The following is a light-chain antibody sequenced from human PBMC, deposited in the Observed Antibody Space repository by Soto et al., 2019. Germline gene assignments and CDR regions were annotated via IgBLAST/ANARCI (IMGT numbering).Light chain of an antibody. CDR3: QQYNNWPWT. V-gene: IGKV3-15*01. Sequence: EIVLTQSPATLSVSPWGRATLSCRASQSISDTLAWYQQKPGQAPRLLIHGASTRATGFPARFSGSGSGTDFTLTISSLQSEDFAVYYCQQYNNWPWTFGQGTKVDI. CDR2: GAS. CDR1: QSISDT. J-gene: IGKJ1*01.